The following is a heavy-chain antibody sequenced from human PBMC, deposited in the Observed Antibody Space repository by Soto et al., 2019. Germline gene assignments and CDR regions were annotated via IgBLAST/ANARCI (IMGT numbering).Heavy chain of an antibody. CDR2: INPNSGGT. J-gene: IGHJ3*02. CDR3: AREKRVVVAATPFDASDI. CDR1: GYTFTGYY. D-gene: IGHD2-15*01. Sequence: QVQLVQSGAEVKKPGASVKVSCKASGYTFTGYYMHWVRQAPGQGLEWMGWINPNSGGTNYAQKFQGWVTMTRDTSLSTAYMELSRLRSDDTAVYYCAREKRVVVAATPFDASDIGGQGTMVTVSS. V-gene: IGHV1-2*04.